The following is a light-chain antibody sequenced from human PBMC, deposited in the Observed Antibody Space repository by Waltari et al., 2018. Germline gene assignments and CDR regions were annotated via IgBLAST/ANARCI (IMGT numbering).Light chain of an antibody. Sequence: DIQMTQSPSSLSASVGDRVTITCRASQRISSSLNWYQQKPGKALKLLIYAGSSLQSGVPSRFSGSGSGTDFTLTISSLQPEDFATYYCQQSYSTPLTFGGGTKVEIK. CDR1: QRISSS. CDR2: AGS. CDR3: QQSYSTPLT. J-gene: IGKJ4*01. V-gene: IGKV1-39*01.